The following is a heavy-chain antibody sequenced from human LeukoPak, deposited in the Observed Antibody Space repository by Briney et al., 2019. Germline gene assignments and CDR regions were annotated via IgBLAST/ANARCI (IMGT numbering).Heavy chain of an antibody. CDR2: IWYDGSNK. V-gene: IGHV3-33*01. Sequence: GGSLRLSCAASGFTFSSYGMHWVRQAPGKGLEWVAVIWYDGSNKYYADSVKGRFTISRDNSKNTLYLQMNSLRAEDTAVYYCARDPITGMLDYWGQGTLVTVSS. D-gene: IGHD1-20*01. CDR3: ARDPITGMLDY. CDR1: GFTFSSYG. J-gene: IGHJ4*02.